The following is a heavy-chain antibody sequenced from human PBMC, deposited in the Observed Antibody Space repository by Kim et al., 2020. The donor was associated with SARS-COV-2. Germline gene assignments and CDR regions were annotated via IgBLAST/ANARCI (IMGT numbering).Heavy chain of an antibody. Sequence: APKTPGRVTMTTDTSTRAAYMGLRSLRSADTAVYYCAREVYDSSGFFDYWGQGTLVTVSS. D-gene: IGHD3-22*01. J-gene: IGHJ4*02. V-gene: IGHV1-18*01. CDR3: AREVYDSSGFFDY.